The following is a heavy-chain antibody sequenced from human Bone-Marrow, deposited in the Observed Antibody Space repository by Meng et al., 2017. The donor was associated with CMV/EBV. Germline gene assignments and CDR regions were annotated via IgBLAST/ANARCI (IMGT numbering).Heavy chain of an antibody. V-gene: IGHV3-21*01. CDR3: ARALSTTWGTKNYMDV. D-gene: IGHD2-2*01. CDR1: GFTFSRYS. J-gene: IGHJ6*02. CDR2: ISTGSNYI. Sequence: GGSLRLSCAASGFTFSRYSMNWVRQAPGKGLEWVSSISTGSNYIYYADSLKGRFTISRDDARNSLFLQMNSLRAEDTAVYYCARALSTTWGTKNYMDVWGQGTTVTVSS.